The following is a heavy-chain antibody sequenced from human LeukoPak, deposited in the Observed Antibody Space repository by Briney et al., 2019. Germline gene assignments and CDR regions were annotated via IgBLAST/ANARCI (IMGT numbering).Heavy chain of an antibody. V-gene: IGHV4-34*01. Sequence: PSETLSLTCAVYGGSFSGYYWSWIRQPPVKGLEWIGEINHSGSTNYNPSLKSRVTISVDTSKNQFSLKLSSVTAADTAVYYCARKLTYYYGSGSYYKALDVWGKGTTVTVSS. CDR1: GGSFSGYY. CDR2: INHSGST. CDR3: ARKLTYYYGSGSYYKALDV. D-gene: IGHD3-10*01. J-gene: IGHJ6*04.